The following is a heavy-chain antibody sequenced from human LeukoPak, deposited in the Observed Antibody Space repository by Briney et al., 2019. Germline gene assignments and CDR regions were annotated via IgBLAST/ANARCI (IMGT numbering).Heavy chain of an antibody. V-gene: IGHV3-21*01. D-gene: IGHD2-15*01. CDR1: GFTFSSYS. Sequence: PGGSLRLSCAASGFTFSSYSMNWVRQAPGKGLEWVSSISSSSSYIYYADSVKGRFTISRDNAKNSLYLQMNSLRAEDTAVYYCARDPGSVYCSGGSCDREFDYWGQGTLVTVSS. CDR2: ISSSSSYI. J-gene: IGHJ4*02. CDR3: ARDPGSVYCSGGSCDREFDY.